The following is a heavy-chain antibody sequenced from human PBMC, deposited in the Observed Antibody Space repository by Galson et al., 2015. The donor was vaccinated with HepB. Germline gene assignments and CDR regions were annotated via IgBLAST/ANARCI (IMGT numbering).Heavy chain of an antibody. Sequence: PALVKPTQTLTLTCTFSGFSLSTSGVGVGWIRQPPGKALEWLALIYWNDDKRYSPSLKSRLTITKDTSKNQVVLTMTNMDPVDTATYYCADSRRFGIIIPFHYWGQGTLVTVSS. CDR1: GFSLSTSGVG. J-gene: IGHJ4*02. CDR3: ADSRRFGIIIPFHY. D-gene: IGHD3-3*01. V-gene: IGHV2-5*01. CDR2: IYWNDDK.